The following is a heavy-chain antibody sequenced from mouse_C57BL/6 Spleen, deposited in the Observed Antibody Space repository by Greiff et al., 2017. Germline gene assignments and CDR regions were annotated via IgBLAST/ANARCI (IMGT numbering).Heavy chain of an antibody. CDR1: GYTFTDYE. D-gene: IGHD2-4*01. CDR2: IDPETGGT. Sequence: VKLVESGAELVRPGASVTLSCKASGYTFTDYEMHWVKQTPVHGLEWIGAIDPETGGTAYNQKFKGKAILTADKSSSTAYMELRSLTSEDSAVYYCTRSRDYLWYFDVWGTGTTVTVSS. CDR3: TRSRDYLWYFDV. J-gene: IGHJ1*03. V-gene: IGHV1-15*01.